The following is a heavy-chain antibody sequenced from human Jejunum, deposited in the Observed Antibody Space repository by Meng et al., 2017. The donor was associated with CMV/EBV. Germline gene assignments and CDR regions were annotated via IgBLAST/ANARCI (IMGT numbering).Heavy chain of an antibody. V-gene: IGHV1-18*01. CDR2: FVNNVDT. J-gene: IGHJ4*02. Sequence: QVQLVQSGAKVKKPGASVKVSRKASRYTFTSYDINWVRQATGQGLEWLGWFVNNVDTYSAQKFQGRVTMTTDTHTSTAFMELRSLRSDDTAVYYCARGTPGRSYSDYWGQGTLVTVSS. D-gene: IGHD3-10*01. CDR3: ARGTPGRSYSDY. CDR1: RYTFTSYD.